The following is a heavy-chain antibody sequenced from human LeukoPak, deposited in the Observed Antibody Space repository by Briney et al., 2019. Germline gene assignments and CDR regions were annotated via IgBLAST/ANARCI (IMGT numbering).Heavy chain of an antibody. CDR1: GFTVSSNY. J-gene: IGHJ4*02. CDR3: ARGGGSAYDFWSGAFDY. D-gene: IGHD3-3*01. Sequence: PGGSLRLSCAASGFTVSSNYMSWVRQAPGKGLEWVSVIYSGGSTYYADSVKGRFTISRDNSKNTLYLQMNSLRAEDTAVYYCARGGGSAYDFWSGAFDYWGQGTLVTVSS. V-gene: IGHV3-66*02. CDR2: IYSGGST.